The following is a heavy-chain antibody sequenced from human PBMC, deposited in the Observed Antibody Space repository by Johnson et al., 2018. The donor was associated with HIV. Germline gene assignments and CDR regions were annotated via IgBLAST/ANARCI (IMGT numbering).Heavy chain of an antibody. CDR2: ISYDGSNQ. CDR1: GFTFSSYA. J-gene: IGHJ3*02. D-gene: IGHD3-3*01. Sequence: QVQLVESGGGVVQPGRSLRLSCAASGFTFSSYAMHWVRQAPGKGLERVAVISYDGSNQYYADSVKGLFTISRDNSKNTVFLQMNSLRPEDTAMYYCAAYYDFWSGSYTSGFDIWGQVTMVTVSS. CDR3: AAYYDFWSGSYTSGFDI. V-gene: IGHV3-30*04.